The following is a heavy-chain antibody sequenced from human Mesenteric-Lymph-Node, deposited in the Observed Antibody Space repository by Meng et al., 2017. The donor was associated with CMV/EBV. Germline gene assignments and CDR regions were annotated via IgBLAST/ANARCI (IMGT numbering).Heavy chain of an antibody. D-gene: IGHD6-13*01. CDR3: AITKWPAGGSSWNP. V-gene: IGHV4-39*07. J-gene: IGHJ5*02. Sequence: SGGSISSGVYYWGWIRQPPGKGLEWIGSIYYSGNTYYNPPLKSRVTITIDTSKNQFSLKLTSVTAADTAVYYCAITKWPAGGSSWNPWGQGSLVTVSS. CDR1: GGSISSGVYY. CDR2: IYYSGNT.